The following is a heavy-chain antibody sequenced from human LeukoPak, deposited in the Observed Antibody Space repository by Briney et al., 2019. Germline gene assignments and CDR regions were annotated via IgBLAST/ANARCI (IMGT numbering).Heavy chain of an antibody. CDR1: GFTVSSNY. Sequence: GGSLRPSCAASGFTVSSNYMSWVRQAPGKGLEWVSVIYSGGSTYYADSVKGRFTISRDNSKNTLYLQMNSLRAEDTAVYYCARDVAITFGGVIGYFDYWGQGTLVTVSS. CDR2: IYSGGST. J-gene: IGHJ4*02. D-gene: IGHD3-16*01. V-gene: IGHV3-66*01. CDR3: ARDVAITFGGVIGYFDY.